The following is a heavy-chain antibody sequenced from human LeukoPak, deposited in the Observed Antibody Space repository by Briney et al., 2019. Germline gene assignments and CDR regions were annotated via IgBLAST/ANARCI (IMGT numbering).Heavy chain of an antibody. D-gene: IGHD1-26*01. CDR2: IYPSGST. CDR3: ARDGSSQNSYYGMDF. J-gene: IGHJ6*02. V-gene: IGHV4-4*07. Sequence: PSETLSLTCTVSGGSISSYYWSWIRQPAGKGLEWIGRIYPSGSTNYNPSLKSRVTMSVDTSKNQFTLTLSSVTAADTAVYYCARDGSSQNSYYGMDFEGQGTTVTVSS. CDR1: GGSISSYY.